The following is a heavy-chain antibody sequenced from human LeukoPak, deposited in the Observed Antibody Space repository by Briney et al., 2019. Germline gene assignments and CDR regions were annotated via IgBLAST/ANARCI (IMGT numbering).Heavy chain of an antibody. J-gene: IGHJ4*02. D-gene: IGHD3-3*01. CDR2: IAYDGSNE. CDR1: GFTFTNYG. CDR3: ARPSGSVTIFGVVDYFDY. V-gene: IGHV3-30*04. Sequence: GGSLRLSCVVSGFTFTNYGMHWVRQAPGKGLDWVASIAYDGSNENYAESVKGRFTISRDNSKNTLYLQLNSLRAEDTAVYHCARPSGSVTIFGVVDYFDYWGQGSLVTVSS.